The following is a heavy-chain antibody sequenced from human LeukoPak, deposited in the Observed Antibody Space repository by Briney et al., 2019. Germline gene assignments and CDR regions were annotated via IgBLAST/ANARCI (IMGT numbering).Heavy chain of an antibody. CDR1: GGSFSSYY. D-gene: IGHD1-1*01. Sequence: SETLSLTCAVYGGSFSSYYWSWIRQSPGKGLEWIAEINHRGDTNYNPSVKSRVTISVDTSKNQFSLKVTSLTAADTAVYYCARGPTISETGYFDHWGQETLVTVSS. V-gene: IGHV4-34*01. CDR2: INHRGDT. J-gene: IGHJ4*03. CDR3: ARGPTISETGYFDH.